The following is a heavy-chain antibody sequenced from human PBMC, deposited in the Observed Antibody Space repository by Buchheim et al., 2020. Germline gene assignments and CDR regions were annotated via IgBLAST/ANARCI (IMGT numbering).Heavy chain of an antibody. V-gene: IGHV4-39*01. D-gene: IGHD3-22*01. CDR2: ISYGGST. Sequence: QLLLQESGPGLVKPSETLSLTCTVSGGSISSSGYYWGWIRQPPGKGLEWIGSISYGGSTYYNPSLRSRVTISVDTSKNQFSLKLSSVTAADTAVYYCARSSLFHYDSSGYPYVDFWGQGTL. J-gene: IGHJ4*02. CDR3: ARSSLFHYDSSGYPYVDF. CDR1: GGSISSSGYY.